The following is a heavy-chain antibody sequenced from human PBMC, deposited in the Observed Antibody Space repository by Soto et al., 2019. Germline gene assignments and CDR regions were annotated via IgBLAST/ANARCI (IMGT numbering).Heavy chain of an antibody. CDR2: INPSGGST. J-gene: IGHJ4*02. Sequence: ASVKVSCKASGYTFTSYYMHWVRQAPGQGLEWMGIINPSGGSTSYAQKFQGRVTMTRDTSTSTVYMELSSLRSEDTAVYYCASLLNTYYYDSSGYRGVYWGQGTLVTVSS. D-gene: IGHD3-22*01. CDR3: ASLLNTYYYDSSGYRGVY. V-gene: IGHV1-46*01. CDR1: GYTFTSYY.